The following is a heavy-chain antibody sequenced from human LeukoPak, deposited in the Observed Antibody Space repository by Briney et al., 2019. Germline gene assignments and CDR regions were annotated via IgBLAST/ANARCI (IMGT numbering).Heavy chain of an antibody. CDR2: ISYDGSNK. J-gene: IGHJ6*02. Sequence: GGSLRLSCAASGFTFKKYGMSWVRQAPGKGLEWVAVISYDGSNKYYADSVKGRFTISRDNSKNTLYLQMNSLRAEDTAVYYCAKGARNEEQWLVRVYYGMDVWGQGTTVTVSS. V-gene: IGHV3-30*18. D-gene: IGHD6-19*01. CDR1: GFTFKKYG. CDR3: AKGARNEEQWLVRVYYGMDV.